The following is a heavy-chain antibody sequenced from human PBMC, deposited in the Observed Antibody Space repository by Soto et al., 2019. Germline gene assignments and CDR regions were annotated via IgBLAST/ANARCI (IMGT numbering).Heavy chain of an antibody. J-gene: IGHJ4*02. Sequence: QVTLKESGPVLVKPTEPLTLTCAVSGFSPRDSKVGVSWIRQPPGKALEWLAHIFWNGEKSYSTSLERSLTISTDPSKGQVVLTMTNIDPVDKATYFCAHVRQWDGAHSYDYWGRGTLVTVSS. CDR3: AHVRQWDGAHSYDY. V-gene: IGHV2-26*01. CDR2: IFWNGEK. CDR1: GFSPRDSKVG. D-gene: IGHD1-26*01.